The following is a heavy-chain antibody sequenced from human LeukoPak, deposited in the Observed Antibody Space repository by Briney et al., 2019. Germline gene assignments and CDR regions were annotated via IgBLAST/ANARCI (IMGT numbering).Heavy chain of an antibody. CDR2: IYYSGST. D-gene: IGHD5-24*01. CDR1: GGSISSYY. Sequence: SETLSLTCTVFGGSISSYYWSWIRQPPGKGLEWIGYIYYSGSTNYSPSLKSRVTISVDTSKNQFSLKLSSVTAADTAVYYCARKGGEMAKIPDFQHWAQEPLVPFSS. V-gene: IGHV4-59*08. J-gene: IGHJ1*01. CDR3: ARKGGEMAKIPDFQH.